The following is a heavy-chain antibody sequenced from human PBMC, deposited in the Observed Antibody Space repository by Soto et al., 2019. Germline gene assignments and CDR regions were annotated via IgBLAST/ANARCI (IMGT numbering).Heavy chain of an antibody. CDR1: GYTFTSYG. V-gene: IGHV1-18*01. Sequence: GASVKVSCKASGYTFTSYGISWVRQAPGQGLEWMGWISAYNGNTNYAQKLQGRVTMTTDTSTSTAYMELRSLRSDDTAVYYCARALGYCSSTSCYSDIRGQGTMVTVPS. J-gene: IGHJ3*02. CDR3: ARALGYCSSTSCYSDI. CDR2: ISAYNGNT. D-gene: IGHD2-2*01.